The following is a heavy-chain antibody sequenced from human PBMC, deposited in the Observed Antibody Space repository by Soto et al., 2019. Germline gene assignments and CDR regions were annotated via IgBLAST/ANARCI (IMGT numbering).Heavy chain of an antibody. Sequence: QVQLVQSGAEVKKPESSVKVSCKAPGGTFSTYAISWVRQAPGQGLEWMGGIITMFGTANYAQRFQDRVTITADESTNTVYMELSSLRSEDTAVYFCASGIQLWLRRINNGYSGWGQGNLVNVSS. J-gene: IGHJ4*02. CDR3: ASGIQLWLRRINNGYSG. V-gene: IGHV1-69*12. CDR2: IITMFGTA. D-gene: IGHD5-18*01. CDR1: GGTFSTYA.